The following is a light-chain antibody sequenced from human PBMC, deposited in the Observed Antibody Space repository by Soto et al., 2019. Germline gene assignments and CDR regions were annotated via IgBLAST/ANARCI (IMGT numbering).Light chain of an antibody. Sequence: QSVLTQPPSASGSPGQSVTISCTGTSSDVGGYNYVSWYQQHPGKAPKLLIYEVIKRPSGVPDRFSASRSGNTASLTVSGLQAEYEADYYCSTYAGSNTPYVFGTGTKVPVL. CDR2: EVI. V-gene: IGLV2-8*01. CDR3: STYAGSNTPYV. J-gene: IGLJ1*01. CDR1: SSDVGGYNY.